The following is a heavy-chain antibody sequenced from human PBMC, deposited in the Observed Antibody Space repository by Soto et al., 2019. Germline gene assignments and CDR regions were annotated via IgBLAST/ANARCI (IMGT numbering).Heavy chain of an antibody. V-gene: IGHV3-21*01. D-gene: IGHD3-10*01. CDR2: IRGFSPYT. Sequence: GGSLRLSCISSGFTFRTYTMNWVRQAPGEGLEWVSGIRGFSPYTFYAESVKGRFTISRDNAKNSLYLQMDSLRAEDTAVYYCARDRGYDAHDYYYNAMDVWGQGTTVTVSS. CDR3: ARDRGYDAHDYYYNAMDV. CDR1: GFTFRTYT. J-gene: IGHJ6*02.